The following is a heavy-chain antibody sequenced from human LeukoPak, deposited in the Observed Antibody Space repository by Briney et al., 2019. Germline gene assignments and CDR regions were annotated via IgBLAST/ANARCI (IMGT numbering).Heavy chain of an antibody. Sequence: GGSLRLSCAASGFTFDDYAMHWVRQAPGKGLEWVSGISWNSGSIGCADSVKGRFTISRDSSKNTLYLQMNSLTAEDTAVYYCARDYPYYYDSSGYYSFDYWGQGTLVTVSS. CDR3: ARDYPYYYDSSGYYSFDY. CDR1: GFTFDDYA. J-gene: IGHJ4*02. V-gene: IGHV3-9*01. D-gene: IGHD3-22*01. CDR2: ISWNSGSI.